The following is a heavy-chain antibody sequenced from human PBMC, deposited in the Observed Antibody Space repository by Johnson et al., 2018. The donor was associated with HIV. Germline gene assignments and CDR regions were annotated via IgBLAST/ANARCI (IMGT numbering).Heavy chain of an antibody. D-gene: IGHD1-1*01. CDR3: ARVPRGTPSSI. V-gene: IGHV3-20*04. J-gene: IGHJ3*02. CDR2: INWNGGGA. Sequence: EVQLVESGGGLVQPGGSLRLSCAASGFTFSSYAMSWVRQAPGKGLEWVSGINWNGGGAGYVDSVKGRFTISRDNAKNSLYLQMNSLRAEDTAVYYCARVPRGTPSSIWGQGTKVTVS. CDR1: GFTFSSYA.